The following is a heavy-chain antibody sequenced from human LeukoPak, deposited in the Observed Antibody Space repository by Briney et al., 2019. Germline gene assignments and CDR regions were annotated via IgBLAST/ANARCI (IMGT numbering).Heavy chain of an antibody. V-gene: IGHV4-30-4*08. CDR3: ARDLLNEGNHLDY. CDR2: IYYSGST. CDR1: GGSISSSYYY. J-gene: IGHJ4*02. D-gene: IGHD4-23*01. Sequence: ASETLSLTCTVSGGSISSSYYYWGWIRQPPGKGLEWIGYIYYSGSTHYNPSLKSRVTISVDTSKNQFSLKLSSVTAADTAVYYCARDLLNEGNHLDYWGQGTLVTVSS.